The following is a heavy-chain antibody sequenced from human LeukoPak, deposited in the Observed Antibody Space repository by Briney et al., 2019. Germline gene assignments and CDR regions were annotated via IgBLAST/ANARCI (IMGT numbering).Heavy chain of an antibody. CDR2: IYSGGST. CDR1: GFTVSSNY. V-gene: IGHV3-53*01. J-gene: IGHJ4*02. CDR3: AREGMRYCSSTSCYAGFDY. Sequence: PGGSLRLSCAASGFTVSSNYMSWVRQAPGKGLEWVSVIYSGGSTYYADSVKGRFTISRDNSKSTLYLQMNSLRAEDTAVYYCAREGMRYCSSTSCYAGFDYWGQGTLVTVSS. D-gene: IGHD2-2*01.